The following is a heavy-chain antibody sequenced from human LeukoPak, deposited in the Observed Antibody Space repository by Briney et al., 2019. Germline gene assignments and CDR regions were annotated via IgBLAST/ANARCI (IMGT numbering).Heavy chain of an antibody. Sequence: PSETLSLTCTVSSVSISSSSYYWGWIRQPPGKGLEWIGSIYSSGSTYYNSSLKSRVTISIDTSKNQVSLKMSSVTAADTAVYYCAKSGGYGLIDYWGQGTLVTVSS. CDR1: SVSISSSSYY. V-gene: IGHV4-39*01. J-gene: IGHJ4*01. CDR3: AKSGGYGLIDY. CDR2: IYSSGST. D-gene: IGHD6-25*01.